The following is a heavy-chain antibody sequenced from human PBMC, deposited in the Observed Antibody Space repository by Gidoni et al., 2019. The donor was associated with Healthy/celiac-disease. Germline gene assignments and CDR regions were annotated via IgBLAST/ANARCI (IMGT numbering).Heavy chain of an antibody. CDR1: GFPVSSNY. Sequence: EVQLVESGGGLVQPGGALSLSCAAPGFPVSSNYMSWVSQAPGKVLEWVSVIYSGGSTYYADSVKGRFTISRDNSKNTLYLQMNSLRAEDTAVYYCHYDILTGYQPLGYWGQGTLVTVSS. CDR3: HYDILTGYQPLGY. V-gene: IGHV3-66*01. J-gene: IGHJ4*02. D-gene: IGHD3-9*01. CDR2: IYSGGST.